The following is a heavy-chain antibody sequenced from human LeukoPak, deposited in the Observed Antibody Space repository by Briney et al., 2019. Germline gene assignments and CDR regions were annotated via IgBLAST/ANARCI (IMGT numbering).Heavy chain of an antibody. D-gene: IGHD2-15*01. Sequence: QTGGSLRLSCAASGFTFNSYGMHWVRQAPGKGLEWVAVIGSDGSNKYYADSAKGRFTISRDNSKNTLYVQMNSLRVEDTAVYYCARGYCSAGSCYWTFQHWGQGTLVTVSS. V-gene: IGHV3-33*08. J-gene: IGHJ1*01. CDR3: ARGYCSAGSCYWTFQH. CDR1: GFTFNSYG. CDR2: IGSDGSNK.